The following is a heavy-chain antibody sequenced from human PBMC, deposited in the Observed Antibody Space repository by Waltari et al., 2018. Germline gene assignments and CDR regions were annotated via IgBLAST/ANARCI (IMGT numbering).Heavy chain of an antibody. D-gene: IGHD2-15*01. V-gene: IGHV4-39*07. CDR1: GGSISSSSYY. Sequence: QLQLQESGPGLVKPSETLSLTCTVSGGSISSSSYYWGWIRQPPGKGLEWIGSIYYSGSTYYNPSLKSRVTISVDTSKNQFSLKLSSVTAADTAVYYCARVRTHSPSFDYWGQGTLVTVSS. J-gene: IGHJ4*02. CDR2: IYYSGST. CDR3: ARVRTHSPSFDY.